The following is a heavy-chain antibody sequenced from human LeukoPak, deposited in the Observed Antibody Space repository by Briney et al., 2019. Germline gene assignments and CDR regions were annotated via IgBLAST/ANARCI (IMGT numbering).Heavy chain of an antibody. V-gene: IGHV4-30-2*01. Sequence: SQTLSLTCAVSGGSISSGGYSWSWIRQPPGKGLEWIGYIYHSGSTYYNPSLKSRVTISVDRSKNQFSLKLSSVTAADMAVYYCARSAYSSGWYWFDPWGQGTLVTVSS. J-gene: IGHJ5*02. CDR3: ARSAYSSGWYWFDP. CDR1: GGSISSGGYS. D-gene: IGHD6-19*01. CDR2: IYHSGST.